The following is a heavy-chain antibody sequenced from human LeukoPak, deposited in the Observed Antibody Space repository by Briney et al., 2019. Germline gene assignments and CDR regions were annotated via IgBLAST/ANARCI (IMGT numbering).Heavy chain of an antibody. CDR3: AREGGYYDILTGYLYYYYGMDV. Sequence: PGGSLRLSCAASGFTFSSCSMNWVRQAPGKGLEWVSSISSSSSSYIYYADSVKGRFTISRDNAKNSLYLQMNSLRAEDTAVYYCAREGGYYDILTGYLYYYYGMDVWGQGTTVTVSS. V-gene: IGHV3-21*01. D-gene: IGHD3-9*01. CDR1: GFTFSSCS. CDR2: ISSSSSSYI. J-gene: IGHJ6*02.